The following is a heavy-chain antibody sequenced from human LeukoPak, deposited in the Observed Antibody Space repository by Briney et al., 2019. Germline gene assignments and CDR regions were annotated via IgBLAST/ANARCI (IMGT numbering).Heavy chain of an antibody. D-gene: IGHD6-19*01. Sequence: ASVKVSCKASGGTFSSYAISWVRQAPGQGLEWMGGIIPIFGTANYAQKFQGRVTITADESTSTAYMELSSLRSEDTVVYYSARDGSIAVAGTNWFDPWGQGTLVTVSS. CDR3: ARDGSIAVAGTNWFDP. CDR1: GGTFSSYA. J-gene: IGHJ5*02. V-gene: IGHV1-69*13. CDR2: IIPIFGTA.